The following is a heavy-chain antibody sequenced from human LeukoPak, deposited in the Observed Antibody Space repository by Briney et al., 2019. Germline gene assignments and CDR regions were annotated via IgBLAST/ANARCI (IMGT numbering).Heavy chain of an antibody. CDR3: ARSGSAFDI. J-gene: IGHJ3*02. Sequence: PGGSLRLSCAASGFTFSSYSMNWVRQAPGKGLYWVSSISSSSNYIYCADSVKGRFTISRDNAKNSLYLQMNSLRAEDTAVYYCARSGSAFDIWGQGTMVTVSS. CDR1: GFTFSSYS. V-gene: IGHV3-21*01. D-gene: IGHD3-10*01. CDR2: ISSSSNYI.